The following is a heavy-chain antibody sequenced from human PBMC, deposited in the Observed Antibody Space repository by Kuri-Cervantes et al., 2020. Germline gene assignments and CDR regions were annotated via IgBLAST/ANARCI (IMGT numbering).Heavy chain of an antibody. V-gene: IGHV4-31*03. CDR3: ARHSSYYYDSSGYYGLGYFDY. D-gene: IGHD3-22*01. Sequence: SETLSLTCTVSGGSISSGGYYWSWIRQHPGKGLEWIGYIYYSGSTYYNPSLKSRVTISVDTSKNQFSLKLSSVTAADTAVYYCARHSSYYYDSSGYYGLGYFDYWGQGTLVIVSS. CDR2: IYYSGST. J-gene: IGHJ4*02. CDR1: GGSISSGGYY.